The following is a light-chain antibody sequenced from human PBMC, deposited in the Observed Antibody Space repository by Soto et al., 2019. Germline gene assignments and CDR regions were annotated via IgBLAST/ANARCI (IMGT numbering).Light chain of an antibody. Sequence: QAVVTQPPSVSAAPGQKVTISCSGTNSNIGKNDVFWYQQLPGTAPKLLIYDNDKRPSGTPDRFSGSKSGTSATLGITGLQTGDEADYYCGSREDSLSVVVFGGGTQLTVL. CDR3: GSREDSLSVVV. CDR2: DND. J-gene: IGLJ2*01. V-gene: IGLV1-51*01. CDR1: NSNIGKND.